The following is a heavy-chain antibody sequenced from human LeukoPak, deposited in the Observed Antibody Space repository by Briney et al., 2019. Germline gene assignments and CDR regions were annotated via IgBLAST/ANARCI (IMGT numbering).Heavy chain of an antibody. CDR3: AAGSYYDSSGYDAFDI. CDR2: IVVGSGNT. CDR1: GFTFTSSA. D-gene: IGHD3-22*01. Sequence: SVKVSCKASGFTFTSSAMQWVRQARGQRLECIGWIVVGSGNTNYAQKFQERVTITRDMSTSTAYMELSSLRSEDTAVYYCAAGSYYDSSGYDAFDIWGQGTMVTVSS. V-gene: IGHV1-58*02. J-gene: IGHJ3*02.